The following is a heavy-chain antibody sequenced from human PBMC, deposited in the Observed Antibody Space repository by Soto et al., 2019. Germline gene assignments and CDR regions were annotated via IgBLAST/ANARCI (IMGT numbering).Heavy chain of an antibody. CDR2: ISYDGRNK. V-gene: IGHV3-30*04. Sequence: GGSLRLSCAASGFTFSSYAMHWVRQAPGKGLEWVAVISYDGRNKYYADSVKGRFTISRDNSKNTLYLQMNSLRAEDTAVYYCARELEAFDVWGQGTMVTVSS. J-gene: IGHJ3*01. CDR3: ARELEAFDV. D-gene: IGHD1-1*01. CDR1: GFTFSSYA.